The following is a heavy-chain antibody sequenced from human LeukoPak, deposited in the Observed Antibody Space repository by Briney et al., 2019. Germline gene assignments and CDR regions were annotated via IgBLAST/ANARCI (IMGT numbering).Heavy chain of an antibody. Sequence: PGGSLRLSCAASGFTFSSYGMHWVRQAPGKGLEWVAVISYDGSNKYYADSVKGRFTISRDNSKNPLYLQMNSLRAEDTAVYYCAKEMAITIRVFDYWGQGTLVTVSS. V-gene: IGHV3-30*18. J-gene: IGHJ4*02. D-gene: IGHD5-24*01. CDR2: ISYDGSNK. CDR1: GFTFSSYG. CDR3: AKEMAITIRVFDY.